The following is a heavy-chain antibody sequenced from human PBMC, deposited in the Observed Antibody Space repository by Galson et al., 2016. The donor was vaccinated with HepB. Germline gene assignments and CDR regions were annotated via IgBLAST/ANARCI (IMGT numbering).Heavy chain of an antibody. V-gene: IGHV3-30*18. Sequence: SLRLSCAASGFTLSNYGMHWVRQAPGKGLEWVAADSMDGRRKFYADSAKGRFTISRDNSNNMLFLQMDSLRPDDTAVYYCAKRHEYCPPVGCSVDYWGQGTLVSVSS. J-gene: IGHJ4*02. CDR3: AKRHEYCPPVGCSVDY. D-gene: IGHD2/OR15-2a*01. CDR2: DSMDGRRK. CDR1: GFTLSNYG.